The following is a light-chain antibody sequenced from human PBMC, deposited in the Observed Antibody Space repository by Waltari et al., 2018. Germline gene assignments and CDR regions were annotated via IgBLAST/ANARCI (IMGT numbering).Light chain of an antibody. Sequence: QSALTQPASVSGSPGQSITISCTGTASDVGTYNYVSWYQQHPGKAPKLMISEFSNRPSGVANRFSGSKSDNTASLTISRLQPEDEADYYCSSYTSSSTLVFGGGTKLTVL. V-gene: IGLV2-14*01. CDR3: SSYTSSSTLV. CDR2: EFS. CDR1: ASDVGTYNY. J-gene: IGLJ2*01.